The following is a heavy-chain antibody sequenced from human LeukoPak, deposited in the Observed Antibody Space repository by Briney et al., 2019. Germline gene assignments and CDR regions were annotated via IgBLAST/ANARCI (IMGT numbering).Heavy chain of an antibody. D-gene: IGHD2-2*01. V-gene: IGHV1-69*13. CDR3: ASDAEGYCSSTSCYHDAFDI. CDR2: IIPIFGTA. Sequence: SVKVSCKASGGTFSSYAISWVRQAPGQGLEWMGGIIPIFGTANYAQKFQGRVTITADESTSTAYMELSSLRSEDTAVYYCASDAEGYCSSTSCYHDAFDIWDQGTMVTVSS. CDR1: GGTFSSYA. J-gene: IGHJ3*02.